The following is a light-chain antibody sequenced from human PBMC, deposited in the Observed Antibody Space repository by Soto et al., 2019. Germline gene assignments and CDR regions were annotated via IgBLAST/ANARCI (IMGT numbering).Light chain of an antibody. J-gene: IGKJ1*01. Sequence: EVVLTQSPVTLSLSPGERATLSCRASQSVSSYLAWYQQKPGQAPRLLIYGASSRATGIPDRFSGSGSGTDFTLTISSLQSEDFAVYYCQQYNNWRRGTFGQGTKVDI. V-gene: IGKV3D-15*01. CDR3: QQYNNWRRGT. CDR2: GAS. CDR1: QSVSSY.